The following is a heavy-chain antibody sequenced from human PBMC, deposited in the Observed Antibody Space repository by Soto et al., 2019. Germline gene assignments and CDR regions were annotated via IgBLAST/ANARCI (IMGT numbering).Heavy chain of an antibody. V-gene: IGHV5-51*03. CDR3: ARRILLRSVREAFDI. D-gene: IGHD3-10*01. CDR2: IYPEDSDT. J-gene: IGHJ3*02. CDR1: GYTYPSYW. Sequence: EVQLVQSGAEVKKPGESLKISCKGFGYTYPSYWIGWVRQMPGKGLEWMGIIYPEDSDTRYSPSFQGQVTISADKSISTVDLQWSSLKASDSAMFYCARRILLRSVREAFDIWGQGTMVTVSS.